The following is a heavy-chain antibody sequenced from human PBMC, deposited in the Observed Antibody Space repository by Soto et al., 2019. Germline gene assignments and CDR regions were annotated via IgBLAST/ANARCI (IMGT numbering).Heavy chain of an antibody. CDR3: SRLSYARSGDD. CDR2: IYYSGNT. CDR1: GGSITSSNYH. Sequence: PSETLSLTCTVSGGSITSSNYHWGWSRQPPGKGLEWIGTIYYSGNTYYNPSLKSRVTMSMDASKNQFSLTLSSVAVADTAVYYCSRLSYARSGDDCGQGNRIAVST. D-gene: IGHD2-8*01. J-gene: IGHJ4*02. V-gene: IGHV4-39*01.